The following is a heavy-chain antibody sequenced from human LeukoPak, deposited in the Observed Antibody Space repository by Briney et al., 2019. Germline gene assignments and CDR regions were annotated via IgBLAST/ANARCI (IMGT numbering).Heavy chain of an antibody. J-gene: IGHJ4*02. Sequence: GESLKISCKGSGYSFTSYWIGWVRQVPGKGLEWMGIIYPGDSDTRYSPSFQGQVTISADKSISTAYLQWSSLKASDTAMYYCARHSEMSGYSYGYVLDYWGQGTLVTVSS. CDR1: GYSFTSYW. D-gene: IGHD5-18*01. CDR3: ARHSEMSGYSYGYVLDY. V-gene: IGHV5-51*01. CDR2: IYPGDSDT.